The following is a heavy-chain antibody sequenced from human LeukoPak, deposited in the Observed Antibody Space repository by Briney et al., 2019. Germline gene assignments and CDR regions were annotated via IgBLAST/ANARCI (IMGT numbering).Heavy chain of an antibody. D-gene: IGHD3-10*01. Sequence: ASVKVSCKASGYTFTSYGISWVRQAPGQGLEWMGWISAYNGNTNYAQKFQGRVTMTRDTSISTAYMELSRLRSDDTAVYYCARGQLYYYGSGKTYMDVWGKGTTVTVSS. V-gene: IGHV1-18*01. CDR1: GYTFTSYG. J-gene: IGHJ6*03. CDR2: ISAYNGNT. CDR3: ARGQLYYYGSGKTYMDV.